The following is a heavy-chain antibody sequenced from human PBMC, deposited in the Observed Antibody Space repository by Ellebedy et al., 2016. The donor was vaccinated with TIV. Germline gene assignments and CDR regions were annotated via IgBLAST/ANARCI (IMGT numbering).Heavy chain of an antibody. CDR2: IWYDGSNK. J-gene: IGHJ6*02. Sequence: GESLKISXAASGFTFSSYGMHWVRQAPGKGLEWVAVIWYDGSNKYYADSVKGRFTISRDNSKSTLYLQMNSLRAEDTAVYYCAREPMVRGVIRRGYAMDVWGQGTTVTVSS. CDR1: GFTFSSYG. D-gene: IGHD3-10*01. CDR3: AREPMVRGVIRRGYAMDV. V-gene: IGHV3-33*01.